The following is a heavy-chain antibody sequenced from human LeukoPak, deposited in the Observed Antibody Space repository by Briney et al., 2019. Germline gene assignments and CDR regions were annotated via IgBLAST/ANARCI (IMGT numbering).Heavy chain of an antibody. Sequence: PGGSLRLSCAASGFTFSRFTMSWVRQAPGKGLEWVSTITGSGSGTYYADSVKGRFTISRDNSKHTLYLQMNSLRAEDTAVYYCGRRLAEISYEYWGQGTLVTVSS. V-gene: IGHV3-23*01. CDR1: GFTFSRFT. CDR3: GRRLAEISYEY. D-gene: IGHD3-9*01. CDR2: ITGSGSGT. J-gene: IGHJ4*02.